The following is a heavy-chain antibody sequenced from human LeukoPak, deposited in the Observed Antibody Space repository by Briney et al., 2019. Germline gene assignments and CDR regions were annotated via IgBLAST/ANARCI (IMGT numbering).Heavy chain of an antibody. CDR2: ISSSGSYI. J-gene: IGHJ4*02. V-gene: IGHV3-11*01. CDR1: GFTFSDYH. CDR3: AKDIREQWTFDY. Sequence: GGSLRLSCAASGFTFSDYHMSWIRQAPGKGLEWISCISSSGSYISYADSVKGRFTISRDNAKNSLYLQMNSLRAEDTALYYCAKDIREQWTFDYWGQGTLVTVSS. D-gene: IGHD6-19*01.